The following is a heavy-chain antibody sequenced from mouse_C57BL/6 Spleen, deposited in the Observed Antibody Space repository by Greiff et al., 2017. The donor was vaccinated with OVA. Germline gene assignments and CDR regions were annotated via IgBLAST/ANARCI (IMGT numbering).Heavy chain of an antibody. J-gene: IGHJ3*01. V-gene: IGHV14-3*01. CDR1: GFTIKNTY. CDR3: APYYDGSSSAWFAY. D-gene: IGHD1-1*01. CDR2: IDPANGNT. Sequence: VQLQQSVAELVRPGASVKLSCTASGFTIKNTYMHWVKQRPEQGLEWIGRIDPANGNTKYAPKFQGKATITADTSSNTAYLQLSSLTSEETAIDYGAPYYDGSSSAWFAYWGQGTLVTVSA.